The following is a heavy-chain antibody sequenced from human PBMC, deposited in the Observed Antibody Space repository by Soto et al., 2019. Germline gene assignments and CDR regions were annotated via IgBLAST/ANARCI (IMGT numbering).Heavy chain of an antibody. CDR1: GYTFTSYY. CDR2: INPSGGST. J-gene: IGHJ4*02. V-gene: IGHV1-46*01. Sequence: ASVKVSCKASGYTFTSYYMHWVRQAPGQGLEWMGIINPSGGSTSYAQKFQGRVTMTRDTSTSTVYMELSSLRSEDTAVYYCARKEDRDYYDSSRYYSYWGQGTLDPVSS. D-gene: IGHD3-22*01. CDR3: ARKEDRDYYDSSRYYSY.